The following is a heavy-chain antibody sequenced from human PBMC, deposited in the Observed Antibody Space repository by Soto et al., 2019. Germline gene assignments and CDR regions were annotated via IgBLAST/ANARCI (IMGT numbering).Heavy chain of an antibody. D-gene: IGHD1-26*01. Sequence: PSETLSLTCAVSGGSISSGGYSWSWIRQPPGKGLEWIGYIYHSGSTYYNPSLKSRVTISVDRSKNQFSLKLSSVTAADTAVYYCARARPRGGRGANWFDPWGQGTLVTVSS. CDR2: IYHSGST. CDR1: GGSISSGGYS. V-gene: IGHV4-30-2*01. J-gene: IGHJ5*02. CDR3: ARARPRGGRGANWFDP.